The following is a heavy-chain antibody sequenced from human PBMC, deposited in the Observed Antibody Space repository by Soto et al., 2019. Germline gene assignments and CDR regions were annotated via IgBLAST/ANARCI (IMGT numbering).Heavy chain of an antibody. CDR3: ARHLVVAATTYNWFDL. CDR1: GGSISSSSYY. CDR2: IFYSGST. Sequence: SETLSLTCTVSGGSISSSSYYWGWNRQLPGKGLEWIGSIFYSGSTYYNPSPRSRVTIYIDSSKNQFSLKLSSVTAADTAVYYCARHLVVAATTYNWFDLWGQGTLVTVSS. D-gene: IGHD2-15*01. J-gene: IGHJ5*02. V-gene: IGHV4-39*01.